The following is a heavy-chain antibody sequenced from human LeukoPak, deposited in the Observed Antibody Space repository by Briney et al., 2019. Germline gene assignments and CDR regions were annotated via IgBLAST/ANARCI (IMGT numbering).Heavy chain of an antibody. V-gene: IGHV3-48*01. J-gene: IGHJ4*02. D-gene: IGHD2-2*01. CDR2: ISSSSSTI. CDR1: GFTFSSYS. CDR3: AREYCSSTSCLSDY. Sequence: GGSLRLSCAASGFTFSSYSMNWVRQAPGKGLEWVSYISSSSSTIYYADSVKGRFTISRDKAKNSLYLQMNSLRAEDTAVYYCAREYCSSTSCLSDYWGQGTLVTVSS.